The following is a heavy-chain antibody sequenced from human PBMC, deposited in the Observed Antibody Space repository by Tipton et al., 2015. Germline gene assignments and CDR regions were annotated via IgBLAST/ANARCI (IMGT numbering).Heavy chain of an antibody. V-gene: IGHV1-69*01. J-gene: IGHJ4*02. D-gene: IGHD3-9*01. CDR1: GGTFSSYA. CDR2: IIPMFGTA. Sequence: QSGAEVKKPGSSVKVSCKASGGTFSSYAINWVRQAPGQGLEWMGGIIPMFGTANSAQKFQGRVTITADESTSTAYMELRTLRSDDTAVYYCARRGLYDILTGYYQADYWGQGTLVTVSS. CDR3: ARRGLYDILTGYYQADY.